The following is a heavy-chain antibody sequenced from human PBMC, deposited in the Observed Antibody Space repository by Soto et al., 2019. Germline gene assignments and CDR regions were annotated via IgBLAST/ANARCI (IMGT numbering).Heavy chain of an antibody. V-gene: IGHV3-21*01. D-gene: IGHD1-26*01. CDR1: GFTFSSYS. Sequence: EVQLVESGGGLVKPGGSLRLSCAASGFTFSSYSMNWVRQAPGKGLEWVSSISSSSSYIYYADSVKGRLTISRDNAKNSLYLQMNSLRAEDTAVYYCASTLGPHSGSPFDYWGQGTLVTVSS. CDR3: ASTLGPHSGSPFDY. CDR2: ISSSSSYI. J-gene: IGHJ4*02.